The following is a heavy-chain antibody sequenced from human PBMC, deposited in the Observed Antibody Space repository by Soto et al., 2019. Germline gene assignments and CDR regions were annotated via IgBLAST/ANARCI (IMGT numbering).Heavy chain of an antibody. CDR2: MNPNSGNT. CDR1: GYTFTSYD. D-gene: IGHD3-10*01. J-gene: IGHJ3*02. V-gene: IGHV1-8*01. CDR3: ARGRGITMVRGVNRAFDI. Sequence: ASVKVSCKASGYTFTSYDINWVRQATGQGLEWMGWMNPNSGNTGYAQKFQGRVTMTRNTSISTAYMELSSLRSEDTAVYYCARGRGITMVRGVNRAFDIWGQGTMVTVSS.